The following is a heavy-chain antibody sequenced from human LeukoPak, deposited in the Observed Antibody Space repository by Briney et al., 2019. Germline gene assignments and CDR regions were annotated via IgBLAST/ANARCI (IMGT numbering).Heavy chain of an antibody. CDR3: ARVRTTGPYDY. CDR2: TYYSGST. CDR1: GFTFSSYW. Sequence: GSLRLSCAASGFTFSSYWMSWFRQPPGKGLEWIGSTYYSGSTYYNPSLKSRVTISVDTSKNQCSLKLSSVTGADTAVYYCARVRTTGPYDYWGQGTLVTVSS. J-gene: IGHJ4*02. V-gene: IGHV4-39*01. D-gene: IGHD1-1*01.